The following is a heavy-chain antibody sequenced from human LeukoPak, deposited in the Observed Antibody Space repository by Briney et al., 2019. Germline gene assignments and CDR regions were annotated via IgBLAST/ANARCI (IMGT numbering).Heavy chain of an antibody. D-gene: IGHD5-18*01. Sequence: GGSLRLSCAASGFTFSSYGMHWVRQAPGKGLEWVAVISYDGSNKYYADSVKGRFTISRDNSKNTLYLQMNSLRAEDTAVYYCARDSTYQLWTHWYAFDIWGQGTMVTVSS. V-gene: IGHV3-30*03. CDR3: ARDSTYQLWTHWYAFDI. J-gene: IGHJ3*02. CDR2: ISYDGSNK. CDR1: GFTFSSYG.